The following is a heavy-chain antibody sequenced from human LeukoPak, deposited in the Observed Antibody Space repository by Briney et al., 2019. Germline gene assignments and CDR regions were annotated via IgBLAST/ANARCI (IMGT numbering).Heavy chain of an antibody. CDR1: GYTFIGYY. V-gene: IGHV1-2*02. J-gene: IGHJ4*02. D-gene: IGHD3-22*01. Sequence: ASVKVSCKASGYTFIGYYMHWVRQAPGQGLEWMGWINPNSGDTNYAQKFQGRVTMTRGTSINTAYMELSSLRSDDTAVYYCARRVDYYDSSGPLRYWGQGVLVTVSS. CDR3: ARRVDYYDSSGPLRY. CDR2: INPNSGDT.